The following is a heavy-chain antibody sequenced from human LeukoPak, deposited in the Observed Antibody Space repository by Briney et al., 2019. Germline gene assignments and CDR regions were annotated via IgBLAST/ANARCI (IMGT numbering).Heavy chain of an antibody. V-gene: IGHV1-18*01. CDR2: ISAYNGNT. CDR1: GYTFTSYG. Sequence: EASVKVSCTASGYTFTSYGISWVRQAPGQGLEWMGWISAYNGNTNYAQKLQGRVTMTTDTSTSTAYMELRSLRSDDTAVYYCARTYYDFWSGYKNSYDYWGQGTLVTVSS. D-gene: IGHD3-3*01. J-gene: IGHJ4*02. CDR3: ARTYYDFWSGYKNSYDY.